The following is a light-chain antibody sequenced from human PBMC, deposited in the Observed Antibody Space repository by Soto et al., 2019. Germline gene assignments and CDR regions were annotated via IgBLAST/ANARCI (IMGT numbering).Light chain of an antibody. V-gene: IGKV3D-15*01. Sequence: EIVMTQSPTILSVSPGERATLSCRASQSVSSNLAWYQQKPGQAPRLLIYGVYTRAPGIPARFSGSGSGTEFTLTISSLQSEDFATYYCQQSHITQYSFGQGTTVEIK. CDR2: GVY. CDR3: QQSHITQYS. CDR1: QSVSSN. J-gene: IGKJ2*03.